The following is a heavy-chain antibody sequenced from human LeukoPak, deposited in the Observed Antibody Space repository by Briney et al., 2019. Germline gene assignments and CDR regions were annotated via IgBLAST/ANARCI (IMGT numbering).Heavy chain of an antibody. CDR3: ARVLTMVRGIIISLYYFDF. CDR1: GGSISSSSYY. CDR2: ISSHDSTK. D-gene: IGHD3-10*01. V-gene: IGHV3-11*01. Sequence: LSLTCTVSGGSISSSSYYWGWIRQAPGKGLEWVSYISSHDSTKYYADSVKGRFTISRDNAKNSLYLQMNSLRAEDTAVYYCARVLTMVRGIIISLYYFDFWGQGTLVTVSS. J-gene: IGHJ4*02.